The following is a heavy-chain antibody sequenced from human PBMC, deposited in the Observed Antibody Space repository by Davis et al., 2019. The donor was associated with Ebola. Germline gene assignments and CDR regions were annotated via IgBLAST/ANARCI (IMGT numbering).Heavy chain of an antibody. CDR1: GYSFTTYG. CDR2: INTNTGNP. CDR3: ASLPDI. V-gene: IGHV7-4-1*02. Sequence: AASVKVSCKASGYSFTTYGMHWVRQAPGQGLEWMGWINTNTGNPTYAKGFTGRFVFSLDTSVSTAYLQINSLKTEDTAVYYSASLPDIWGQGTMVTVSS. J-gene: IGHJ3*02.